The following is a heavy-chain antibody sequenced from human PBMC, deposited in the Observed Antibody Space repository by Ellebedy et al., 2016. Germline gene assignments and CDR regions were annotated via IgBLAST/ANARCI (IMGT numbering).Heavy chain of an antibody. CDR3: ARDSYGGDSASRY. CDR1: GFTFSTYW. Sequence: GESLKISCVASGFTFSTYWMSWVRQAPGKGLEWVANIKKDGSEQYYVDSVRGRFTISRDNAKNSLYLQMNSLRAEDTAVYYCARDSYGGDSASRYWGQGTLVTVSS. CDR2: IKKDGSEQ. V-gene: IGHV3-7*01. J-gene: IGHJ4*02. D-gene: IGHD4-23*01.